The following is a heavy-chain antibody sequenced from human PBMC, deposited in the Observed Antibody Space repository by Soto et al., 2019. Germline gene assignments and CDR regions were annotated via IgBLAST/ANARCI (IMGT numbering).Heavy chain of an antibody. J-gene: IGHJ4*02. D-gene: IGHD6-19*01. CDR2: IYYSGST. Sequence: PSETLSLTCTVSGGSISSYYWSWIRQPPGKGLEWIGYIYYSGSTNYNPSLKSRVTISVDTSKNQFSLKLSSVTAADTAVYYCARGRGYIAVAGTYFDYWGQGTLATVSS. CDR1: GGSISSYY. V-gene: IGHV4-59*01. CDR3: ARGRGYIAVAGTYFDY.